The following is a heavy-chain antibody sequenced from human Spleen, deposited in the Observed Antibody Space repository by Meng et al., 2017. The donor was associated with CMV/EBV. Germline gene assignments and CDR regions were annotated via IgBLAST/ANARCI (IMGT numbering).Heavy chain of an antibody. J-gene: IGHJ2*01. V-gene: IGHV4-34*01. CDR2: INHSGST. CDR1: GGSFSGYY. Sequence: CAVYGGSFSGYYWSWIRRPPGKGLEWIGEINHSGSTNYSPSLKSRVTISVDTSKNQFSLKLSSVTAADTAVYYCAGRVKLRQHWYFDLWGRGTLVTVSS. CDR3: AGRVKLRQHWYFDL. D-gene: IGHD3-10*01.